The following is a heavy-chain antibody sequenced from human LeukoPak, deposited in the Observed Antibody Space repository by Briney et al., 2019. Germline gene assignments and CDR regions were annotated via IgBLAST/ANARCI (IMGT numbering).Heavy chain of an antibody. J-gene: IGHJ2*01. CDR3: ARDNRGAVADNWYFDL. CDR2: ISSSGSTI. D-gene: IGHD6-19*01. Sequence: PGGSLRLSCAASGFTFSDYYMSWIRQAPGKGLEWVSYISSSGSTIYYADSVKGRFTISRDNAKNSLYLQMNSLRAEDTAVYYCARDNRGAVADNWYFDLCGRGTLVTVSS. CDR1: GFTFSDYY. V-gene: IGHV3-11*01.